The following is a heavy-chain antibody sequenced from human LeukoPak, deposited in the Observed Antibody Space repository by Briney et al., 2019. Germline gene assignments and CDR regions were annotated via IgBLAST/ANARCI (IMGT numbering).Heavy chain of an antibody. V-gene: IGHV3-13*01. CDR2: IGTAGDT. J-gene: IGHJ2*01. Sequence: GGSLRLSCVASGFTFSSYDMHWVRQATGKGLEWVSAIGTAGDTYYPGSVKGRFTISRENAKNSLYLQMNSLRAGDTAVYYCARGANCGGDCYWYFDLWGRGTLVTVSS. CDR3: ARGANCGGDCYWYFDL. CDR1: GFTFSSYD. D-gene: IGHD2-21*02.